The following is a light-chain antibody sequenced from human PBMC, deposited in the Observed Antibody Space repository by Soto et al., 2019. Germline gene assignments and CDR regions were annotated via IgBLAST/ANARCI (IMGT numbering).Light chain of an antibody. CDR2: GAS. J-gene: IGKJ3*01. Sequence: DIVLTQSPGNLSLTPGEGATLFCRASQRISRVYLAWYQQKPGQAPRLLIYGASFRATGIPHRFSGSGSGTAVTLTISRLEAEDFAAYYCQQYNRPPPGITFGPGTTVDMK. V-gene: IGKV3-20*01. CDR1: QRISRVY. CDR3: QQYNRPPPGIT.